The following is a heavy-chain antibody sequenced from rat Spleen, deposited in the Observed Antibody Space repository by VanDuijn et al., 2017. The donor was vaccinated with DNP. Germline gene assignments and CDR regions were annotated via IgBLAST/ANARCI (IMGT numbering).Heavy chain of an antibody. CDR3: ARPNYGGYEGWFAY. J-gene: IGHJ3*01. D-gene: IGHD1-11*01. CDR1: GFTFSDYA. CDR2: IIYDGSYT. V-gene: IGHV5-17*01. Sequence: EVQLVESGGGLVQPGNSLKLSCAASGFTFSDYAMAWVRQSPKKGLEWVATIIYDGSYTYYRDSVKGRFTISRDNAKNTLYLQMDSLRSEDAASYYCARPNYGGYEGWFAYWGQGTLVTVSS.